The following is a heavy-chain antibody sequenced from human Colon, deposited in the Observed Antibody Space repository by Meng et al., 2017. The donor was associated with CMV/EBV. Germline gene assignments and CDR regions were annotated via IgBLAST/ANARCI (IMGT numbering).Heavy chain of an antibody. CDR2: ISPTSTNI. V-gene: IGHV3-21*01. Sequence: GESLKISCVASGLSSYNILWVRQAPGKGLEWVSSISPTSTNIFYADSVRGRFSVSRDNAQNSVYLEMNNLRAEDTAVYYCTKEGGNHYWGQGTLVTVSS. CDR1: GLSSYN. D-gene: IGHD4-23*01. J-gene: IGHJ4*02. CDR3: TKEGGNHY.